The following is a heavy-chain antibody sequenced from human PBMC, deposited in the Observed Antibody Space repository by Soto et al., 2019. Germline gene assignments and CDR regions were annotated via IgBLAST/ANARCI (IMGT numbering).Heavy chain of an antibody. CDR3: ARVSLGASTIADYSYYGMDV. J-gene: IGHJ6*02. CDR1: GFTFSSYA. Sequence: ESGGALVQPGGSLSLSCAASGFTFSSYAMTWVRQAPGKGLEWVSGISGSAGSTHYADSVKGRSIISRDNSKSTLSLQINNLRAEDTAVYYCARVSLGASTIADYSYYGMDVWGQGTTVTVSS. D-gene: IGHD1-26*01. CDR2: ISGSAGST. V-gene: IGHV3-23*01.